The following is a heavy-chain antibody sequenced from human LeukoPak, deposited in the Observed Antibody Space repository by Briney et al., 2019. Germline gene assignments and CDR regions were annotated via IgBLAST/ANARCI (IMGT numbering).Heavy chain of an antibody. Sequence: TGGSLRLSCAASGFTFSSYGMSWVRQAPGKGLEWVANIKQDGSEKYYADSVKGRFTISRDNAKNSLYLQMNSLRAEDTAVYYCARVGWLLPPDYWGQGTLVTVSS. CDR1: GFTFSSYG. D-gene: IGHD3-22*01. CDR2: IKQDGSEK. V-gene: IGHV3-7*01. CDR3: ARVGWLLPPDY. J-gene: IGHJ4*02.